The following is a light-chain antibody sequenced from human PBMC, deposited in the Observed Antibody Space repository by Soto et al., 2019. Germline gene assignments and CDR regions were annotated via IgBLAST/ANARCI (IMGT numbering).Light chain of an antibody. V-gene: IGKV1-39*01. Sequence: DFELTQSPSSLSAFVGDRVSISCRASQSISKFLSWYQQRPGTAPKLLIYAASSLESGVPSRFSGSGSGTDFTLTISSLEAEDFAVYYCQQRRYSVTFGGGTKVDIK. J-gene: IGKJ4*01. CDR1: QSISKF. CDR3: QQRRYSVT. CDR2: AAS.